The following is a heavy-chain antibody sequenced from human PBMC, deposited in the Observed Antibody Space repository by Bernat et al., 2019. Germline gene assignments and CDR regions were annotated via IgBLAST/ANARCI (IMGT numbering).Heavy chain of an antibody. CDR1: GGSISSSNYY. CDR3: ARLGSSSSGRGFDY. Sequence: QLQLHESGPGLVKPSETLSLTCAVSGGSISSSNYYWGWIRQPPGKGLEWIGNIYYSGTTYYNPSLKSRVTLSVEPSKNQFSLKLSSVTAADTAVYYCARLGSSSSGRGFDYWGQGTLVTVSS. D-gene: IGHD3-22*01. CDR2: IYYSGTT. J-gene: IGHJ4*02. V-gene: IGHV4-39*01.